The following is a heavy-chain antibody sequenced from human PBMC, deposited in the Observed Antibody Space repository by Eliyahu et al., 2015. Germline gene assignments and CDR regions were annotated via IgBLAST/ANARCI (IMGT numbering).Heavy chain of an antibody. V-gene: IGHV3-7*03. CDR1: GFSFSNYW. Sequence: SLRLSCTVSGFSFSNYWMSWVRQAPGKGLEWVANIKPDXSQKYYMGSVKGRVTISRDNSKNSLYLQLDSLRAEDTATYYCARGDYFDGSENFVDAFDIWGQGTVVTVSP. CDR3: ARGDYFDGSENFVDAFDI. CDR2: IKPDXSQK. D-gene: IGHD3-22*01. J-gene: IGHJ3*02.